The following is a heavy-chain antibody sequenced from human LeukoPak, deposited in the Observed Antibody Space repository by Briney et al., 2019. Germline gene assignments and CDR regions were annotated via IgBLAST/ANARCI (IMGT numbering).Heavy chain of an antibody. J-gene: IGHJ4*02. Sequence: GGSLRLSCAGSGFTFNTYNMNWVRQAPGKGLEWVSSISSSSSYIYYADSVKGRFTISRDNAKNSLYLQMNSLRAEDTAVYYCASSVDILATIGGYFDYWGQGTLVTVSS. D-gene: IGHD5-12*01. CDR2: ISSSSSYI. V-gene: IGHV3-21*01. CDR3: ASSVDILATIGGYFDY. CDR1: GFTFNTYN.